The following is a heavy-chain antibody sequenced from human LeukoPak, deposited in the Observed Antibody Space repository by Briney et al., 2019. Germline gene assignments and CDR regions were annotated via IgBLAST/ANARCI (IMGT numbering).Heavy chain of an antibody. Sequence: GGSLRLSCAASGFNFSNYAMSWVRQAPGKGLEWVSSISGSGGSTYYADSVKGRFTISRDNSKNTLFLQMNSLRAEDTAVYYCAKDPYYYDTSGYNGDYWGQGTLVTVSS. J-gene: IGHJ4*02. CDR3: AKDPYYYDTSGYNGDY. V-gene: IGHV3-23*01. CDR1: GFNFSNYA. CDR2: ISGSGGST. D-gene: IGHD3-22*01.